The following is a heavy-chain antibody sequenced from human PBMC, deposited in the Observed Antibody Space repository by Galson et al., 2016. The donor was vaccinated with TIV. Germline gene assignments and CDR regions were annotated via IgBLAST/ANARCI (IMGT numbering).Heavy chain of an antibody. Sequence: LSCAASGFTFASYGMHWVRQAPGKGLEWVTLMWYDGSDKYYADSVKGRFTISRDNSKNTLYLQMTSLRAEDTAMYYCGRAFYNNGWFIEYWGQGTLVTVSS. J-gene: IGHJ4*02. CDR3: GRAFYNNGWFIEY. V-gene: IGHV3-33*01. CDR1: GFTFASYG. D-gene: IGHD6-19*01. CDR2: MWYDGSDK.